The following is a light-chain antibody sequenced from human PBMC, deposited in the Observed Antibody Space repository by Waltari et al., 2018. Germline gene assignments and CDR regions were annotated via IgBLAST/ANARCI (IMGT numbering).Light chain of an antibody. CDR1: QDISNY. CDR2: DAS. CDR3: QQYDNLPLT. V-gene: IGKV1-33*01. J-gene: IGKJ4*01. Sequence: DIQMTQSPSSLSAAVGDRVTITCQASQDISNYLNWYQQKPGKAPKLLIYDASNLETAVPSRFSGSGSGTDFTFTITSLQPEDIATYYCQQYDNLPLTFGGGTKVEI.